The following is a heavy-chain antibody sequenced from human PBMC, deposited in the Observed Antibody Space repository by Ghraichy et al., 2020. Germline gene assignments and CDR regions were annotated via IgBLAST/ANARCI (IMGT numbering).Heavy chain of an antibody. J-gene: IGHJ6*02. D-gene: IGHD6-19*01. V-gene: IGHV3-74*01. CDR3: ARDRIAVAGTPQGDYYYYGMDV. CDR1: GFTFSSYW. Sequence: GGSLRLSCAASGFTFSSYWMHWVRQAPGKGLVWVSRINSDGSSTSYADSVKGRFTISRDNAKNTLYLQMNSLRAEDTAVYYCARDRIAVAGTPQGDYYYYGMDVWGQGTTVTVSS. CDR2: INSDGSST.